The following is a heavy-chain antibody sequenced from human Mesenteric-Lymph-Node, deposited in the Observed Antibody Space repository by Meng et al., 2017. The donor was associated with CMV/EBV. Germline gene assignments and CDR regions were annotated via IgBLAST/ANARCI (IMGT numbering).Heavy chain of an antibody. V-gene: IGHV3-30-3*01. CDR2: ISYDGSNK. CDR3: ARGLGSYGSGNYYNGLYYFDC. CDR1: GFTFDDYA. J-gene: IGHJ4*02. D-gene: IGHD3-10*01. Sequence: GGSLRLSCAASGFTFDDYAMHWVRQAPGKGLEWVAFISYDGSNKYSTGSVKGRFTISRDNSKNALYLQMSSLRAEDTAVYYCARGLGSYGSGNYYNGLYYFDCWGQGTLVTVSS.